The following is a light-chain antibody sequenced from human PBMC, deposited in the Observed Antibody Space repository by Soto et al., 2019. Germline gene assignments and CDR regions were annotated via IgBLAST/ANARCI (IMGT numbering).Light chain of an antibody. CDR3: SSYSTSYTWV. V-gene: IGLV2-14*01. Sequence: QSALTQPASVSGPPGQSITISCTGTSSDIGSQNFVSWHQQRPGKAPKFIIYGVTNRPSGVSNRFSGSKSGNTASLTISGLQADDEADYYCSSYSTSYTWVFGGGTKLTVL. J-gene: IGLJ3*02. CDR1: SSDIGSQNF. CDR2: GVT.